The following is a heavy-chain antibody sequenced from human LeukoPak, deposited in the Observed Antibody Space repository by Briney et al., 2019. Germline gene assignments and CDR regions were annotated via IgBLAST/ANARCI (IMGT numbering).Heavy chain of an antibody. CDR3: RNKTRVGATVDAFEI. CDR1: GFTFSNYG. CDR2: IRYDGFNK. J-gene: IGHJ3*02. Sequence: GGYLRLSCAASGFTFSNYGMHWVRQAPGKGLEWVASIRYDGFNKYYADSLKGRFTISRDNSKNTLYLQMNSLKAEDTAVYYLRNKTRVGATVDAFEIWGQGAMVIVSS. V-gene: IGHV3-30*02. D-gene: IGHD1-26*01.